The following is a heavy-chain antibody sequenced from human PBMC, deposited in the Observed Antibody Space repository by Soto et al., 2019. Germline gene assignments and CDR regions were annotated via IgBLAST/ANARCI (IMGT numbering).Heavy chain of an antibody. J-gene: IGHJ6*02. CDR2: ISWDSGSV. CDR3: AKDKAYCSGDTCHNYSFYYGLDL. V-gene: IGHV3-9*01. Sequence: GGSLRLSCAASRFTFDDYALHWVRQAPGKGLEWVSSISWDSGSVGYADSVKGRFTISRDNAKNSLYLQMNSLRPEDTALYYCAKDKAYCSGDTCHNYSFYYGLDLWGQGTTVTVSS. D-gene: IGHD2-15*01. CDR1: RFTFDDYA.